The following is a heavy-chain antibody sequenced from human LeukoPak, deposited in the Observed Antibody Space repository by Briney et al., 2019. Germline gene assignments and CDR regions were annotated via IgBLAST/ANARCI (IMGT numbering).Heavy chain of an antibody. V-gene: IGHV4-34*01. Sequence: PSETLSLTCAVYGGSFSGYYWSWIRQPPGKGLELIGEINHSGSTNYNPSLKSRVTISVDTSKNQFSLKLSSVTAADTAVYYCVRDNFGSRGYPFDYWGQGTLVTVSS. J-gene: IGHJ4*02. CDR2: INHSGST. D-gene: IGHD5-12*01. CDR1: GGSFSGYY. CDR3: VRDNFGSRGYPFDY.